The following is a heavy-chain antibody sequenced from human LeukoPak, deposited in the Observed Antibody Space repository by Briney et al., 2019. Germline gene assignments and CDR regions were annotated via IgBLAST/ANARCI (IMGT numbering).Heavy chain of an antibody. CDR3: ARSSLKRQWLIPFDY. D-gene: IGHD6-19*01. CDR1: GFTVSSNY. Sequence: GGSLRLSCAASGFTVSSNYMSWVRQAPGKGLEWVSVIYSGGSTYYADSVKGRFTISRDNSKNTLYLQMNSLRAEDTAVYYCARSSLKRQWLIPFDYWGQGTLVTVPS. V-gene: IGHV3-53*01. CDR2: IYSGGST. J-gene: IGHJ4*02.